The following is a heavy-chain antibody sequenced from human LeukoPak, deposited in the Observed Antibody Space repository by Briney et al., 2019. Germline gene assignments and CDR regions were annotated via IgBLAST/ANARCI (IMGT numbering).Heavy chain of an antibody. CDR1: GGSISSGSYY. J-gene: IGHJ6*03. CDR2: IYTSGST. CDR3: ARVRAVIIAGGYYYYMDV. D-gene: IGHD3-3*01. Sequence: PSQTLSLTCTVSGGSISSGSYYWSWIRQPAGKGLEWIGRIYTSGSTNYNPSLKSRVTISVDTSKNQFSLKLSSVTAADTAVYYCARVRAVIIAGGYYYYMDVWGKGTTVTVPS. V-gene: IGHV4-61*02.